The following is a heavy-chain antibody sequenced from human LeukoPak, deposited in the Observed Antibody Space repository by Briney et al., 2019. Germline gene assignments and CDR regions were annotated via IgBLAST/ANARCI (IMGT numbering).Heavy chain of an antibody. Sequence: SETLSLTCTVSGGSISNYFWSWVRQPAGKGLEWIGRIYSTGRSDYNPSLKSRVTMSVDTSKNQFSLKLSSVTAADTAVYYCARDGPRSGYDLGHFDNLGQGTLVTASS. V-gene: IGHV4-4*07. D-gene: IGHD5-12*01. CDR2: IYSTGRS. CDR1: GGSISNYF. CDR3: ARDGPRSGYDLGHFDN. J-gene: IGHJ4*02.